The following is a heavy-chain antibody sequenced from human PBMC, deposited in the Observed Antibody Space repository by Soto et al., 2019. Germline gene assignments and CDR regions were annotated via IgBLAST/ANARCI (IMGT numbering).Heavy chain of an antibody. D-gene: IGHD6-19*01. CDR3: VTGYSSGWYEIY. Sequence: PGGSLRLSCSASGFIFSTYTMLWVRQAPGKGLEYVSAINTGAATSYVDSVRGRFTISRDNSKNTLYLQMSSLRPEDTALYYCVTGYSSGWYEIYWGQGTLVTVS. CDR1: GFIFSTYT. J-gene: IGHJ4*02. V-gene: IGHV3-64D*06. CDR2: INTGAAT.